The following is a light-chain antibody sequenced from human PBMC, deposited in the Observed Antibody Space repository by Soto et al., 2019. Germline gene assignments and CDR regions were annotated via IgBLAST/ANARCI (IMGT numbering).Light chain of an antibody. J-gene: IGKJ1*01. CDR2: EAA. Sequence: DIQMTQSPSTLSASVGDRVTITCRASQYIHNYLAWYQQKPGEAPKLLIYEAANIESGVPSRFSGRGTGTEFTLTISSLQPDDFATYYCQQSNNYPWTFGQGTRVEI. CDR3: QQSNNYPWT. CDR1: QYIHNY. V-gene: IGKV1-5*03.